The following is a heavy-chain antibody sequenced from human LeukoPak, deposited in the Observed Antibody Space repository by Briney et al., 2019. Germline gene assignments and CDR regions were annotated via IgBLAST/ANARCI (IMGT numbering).Heavy chain of an antibody. D-gene: IGHD6-13*01. CDR3: ARDLAAAGTNWFDP. Sequence: GASVKVSCKASGYTFTGYYMHWVRQAPGQGLEWMGCINPNSGGTNYAQKFQGRVTMTRDTSISTAYMELSRLRSDDTAVYYCARDLAAAGTNWFDPWGQGTLVTVSS. V-gene: IGHV1-2*02. CDR2: INPNSGGT. J-gene: IGHJ5*02. CDR1: GYTFTGYY.